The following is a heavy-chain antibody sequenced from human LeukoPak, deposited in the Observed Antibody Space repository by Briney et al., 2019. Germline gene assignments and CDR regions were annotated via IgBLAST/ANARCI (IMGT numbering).Heavy chain of an antibody. V-gene: IGHV6-1*01. D-gene: IGHD6-13*01. CDR2: TYYRSKWYN. J-gene: IGHJ4*02. Sequence: SQTLPLTCAISGDSVSSNSAAWNWIRQSPSRGLEWLGRTYYRSKWYNDYAVSVKSRITINPDTSKNQFSLQLNSVTPEDTAVYYCARALTTPPGIAAAGTFNYWGQGTLVTVSS. CDR1: GDSVSSNSAA. CDR3: ARALTTPPGIAAAGTFNY.